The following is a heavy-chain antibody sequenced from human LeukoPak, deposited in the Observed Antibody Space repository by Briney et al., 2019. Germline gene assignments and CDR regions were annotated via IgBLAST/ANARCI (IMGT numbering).Heavy chain of an antibody. Sequence: PSETLSLTCAVSGGPVTSYYWSWIRQPAGKGLEWIGRFHPSGSAAYNPSLESRVTVSVDASKNHFSLQMKTVTAEDTAVYYCARQPPGSGENWFDLWGQGTLVTVSS. J-gene: IGHJ5*02. CDR1: GGPVTSYY. CDR3: ARQPPGSGENWFDL. CDR2: FHPSGSA. V-gene: IGHV4-4*07. D-gene: IGHD3-10*01.